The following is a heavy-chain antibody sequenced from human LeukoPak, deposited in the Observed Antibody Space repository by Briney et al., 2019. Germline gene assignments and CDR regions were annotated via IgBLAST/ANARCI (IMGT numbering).Heavy chain of an antibody. J-gene: IGHJ4*02. Sequence: SQTLSLTCAVSGGSISRGGYSWSWIRQPPGKGLEWIGYIYHSGSTYYNPSLKSRVTISVDRSKNQFSLKLSSVTAADTAVYYCASFNSSGYFDYWGQGTLVTVSS. CDR3: ASFNSSGYFDY. V-gene: IGHV4-30-2*01. CDR1: GGSISRGGYS. CDR2: IYHSGST. D-gene: IGHD3-22*01.